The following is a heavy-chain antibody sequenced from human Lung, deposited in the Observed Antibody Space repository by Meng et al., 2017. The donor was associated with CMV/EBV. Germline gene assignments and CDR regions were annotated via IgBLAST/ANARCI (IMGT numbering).Heavy chain of an antibody. CDR2: ISNSGAYI. Sequence: GESXKISCAASGFTFSSHSMNWVRQAPGKGLEWVSSISNSGAYIYYADSVKGRFTIPRDNAQNSLFLHMNSLRAEDSAVYYCARDVSPRSSAYFAIYYFYALDVWGQGXTVTVSS. CDR3: ARDVSPRSSAYFAIYYFYALDV. J-gene: IGHJ6*02. D-gene: IGHD2-21*01. CDR1: GFTFSSHS. V-gene: IGHV3-21*01.